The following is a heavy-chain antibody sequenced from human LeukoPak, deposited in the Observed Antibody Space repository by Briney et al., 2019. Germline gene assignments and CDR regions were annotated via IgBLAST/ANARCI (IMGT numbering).Heavy chain of an antibody. CDR1: GFTFSNNA. CDR3: AKEPGANGGGSGGNFDF. D-gene: IGHD4-23*01. CDR2: ISGSGGSA. V-gene: IGHV3-23*01. J-gene: IGHJ4*02. Sequence: GGSLRLSCTASGFTFSNNAMSWVRQAPGKGLEWVSVISGSGGSAHYADSVKGRFTISRDNSKNTLFLEMNSLRAEDMATYFCAKEPGANGGGSGGNFDFWGQGTPVTVSS.